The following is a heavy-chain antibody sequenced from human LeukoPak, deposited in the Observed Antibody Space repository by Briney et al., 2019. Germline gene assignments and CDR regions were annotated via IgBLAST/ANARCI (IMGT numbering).Heavy chain of an antibody. CDR3: ARDLGKGYCSGGSCQHPGFDY. CDR1: GFTFDDYA. Sequence: GRSLRLSCAASGFTFDDYAMHWARQAPGKGLEWVSSISSSSSYIYYADSVKGRFTISRDNAKNSLYLQMNSLRAEDTAVYYCARDLGKGYCSGGSCQHPGFDYWGQGTLVTVSS. J-gene: IGHJ4*02. D-gene: IGHD2-15*01. CDR2: ISSSSSYI. V-gene: IGHV3-21*01.